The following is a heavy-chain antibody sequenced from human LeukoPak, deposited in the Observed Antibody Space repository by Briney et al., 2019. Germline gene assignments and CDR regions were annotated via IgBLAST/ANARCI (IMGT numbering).Heavy chain of an antibody. CDR1: GFTFSSYA. V-gene: IGHV3-23*01. Sequence: VGSLRLSCAASGFTFSSYAMSWVRQAPGKGLEWVSAISGSGGSTYYADSVKGRFTSSRDNSKNTLYLQMNSLRAEDTAVYYCANPYGITIFGEVTPLDYWGQRTLVTVSS. J-gene: IGHJ4*02. CDR2: ISGSGGST. D-gene: IGHD3-3*01. CDR3: ANPYGITIFGEVTPLDY.